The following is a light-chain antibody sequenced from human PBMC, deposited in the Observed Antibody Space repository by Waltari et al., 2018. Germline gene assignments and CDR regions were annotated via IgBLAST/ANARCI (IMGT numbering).Light chain of an antibody. J-gene: IGKJ2*01. CDR1: QSVKSN. CDR3: QQYNIRPPDT. Sequence: EIVMTQSPATLSVSPGERATLSCRASQSVKSNLAWYQQKPGQAPRLLIYVASTRVTGIPARFSGSGSGTEFTLTISSLQSEDSAVYFCQQYNIRPPDTFGQGTKLEIK. V-gene: IGKV3-15*01. CDR2: VAS.